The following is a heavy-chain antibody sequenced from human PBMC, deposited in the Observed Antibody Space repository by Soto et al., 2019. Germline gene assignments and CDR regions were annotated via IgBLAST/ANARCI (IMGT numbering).Heavy chain of an antibody. V-gene: IGHV1-69*02. CDR2: IIPILGIA. Sequence: GASVKVSCKASGGTFSSYTISWVRQAPGQGLEWMGRIIPILGIANYAQKFQGRVTITADKSTSTAYMELSSLRSEDTAVYYCARGRTGDYYMDVWGKGTTVTVSS. CDR3: ARGRTGDYYMDV. CDR1: GGTFSSYT. J-gene: IGHJ6*03. D-gene: IGHD7-27*01.